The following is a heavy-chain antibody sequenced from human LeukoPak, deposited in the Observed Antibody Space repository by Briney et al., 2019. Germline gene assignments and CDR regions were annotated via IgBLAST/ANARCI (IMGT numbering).Heavy chain of an antibody. CDR1: GFTFSTYW. D-gene: IGHD3-3*01. J-gene: IGHJ4*02. V-gene: IGHV3-7*01. CDR3: ARERQNKDFWSGGDY. Sequence: GGSLRLSCAASGFTFSTYWMGWVRQAPGKGLEWVANIKQDGSEKYYVDSVKGRFTISRDNAKNSLYLQMNTLRPEDMAVYYCARERQNKDFWSGGDYWGQGTLVTVSS. CDR2: IKQDGSEK.